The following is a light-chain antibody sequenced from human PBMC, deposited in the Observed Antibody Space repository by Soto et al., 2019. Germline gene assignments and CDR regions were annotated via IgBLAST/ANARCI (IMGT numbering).Light chain of an antibody. V-gene: IGLV1-40*01. CDR3: QSYDSSLSGYV. Sequence: QSVQRQPPSLSGAPGARSTISGTGSGSNMGAPYGVHWYQHLPGTAPKLLIYGSTNRPSRVPGRFSGSKSGTLASLAITGIQAEDEEDYYCQSYDSSLSGYVFGAGTKVTVL. CDR2: GST. CDR1: GSNMGAPYG. J-gene: IGLJ1*01.